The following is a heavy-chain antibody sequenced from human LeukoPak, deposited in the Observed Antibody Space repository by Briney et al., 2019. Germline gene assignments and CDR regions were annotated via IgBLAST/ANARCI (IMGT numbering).Heavy chain of an antibody. J-gene: IGHJ6*03. CDR2: IYTSGST. CDR1: GGSISSYY. D-gene: IGHD5-18*01. Sequence: SETLSLTCTVSGGSISSYYWSWIRQPPGKGLEWIGYIYTSGSTNYNPSLKSRVTISVDTSKNQFSLKPSSVAAADTAVYYCARTLSYGQYYYMDVWGKGTTVTVSS. V-gene: IGHV4-4*09. CDR3: ARTLSYGQYYYMDV.